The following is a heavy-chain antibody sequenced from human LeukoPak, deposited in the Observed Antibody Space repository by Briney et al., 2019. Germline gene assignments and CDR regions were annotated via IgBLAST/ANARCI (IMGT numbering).Heavy chain of an antibody. D-gene: IGHD2-15*01. Sequence: GGSLRLSCAASGFTFSSYWMSWVRQAPGKGLEWVANIKQDGSEKYYVDSVKGRFTISRDNAKNSLYLQMNSLRAEDTAVYYCARSPNCSGGSCYIFGYFDYWGQGALVTVSS. CDR2: IKQDGSEK. J-gene: IGHJ4*02. CDR1: GFTFSSYW. CDR3: ARSPNCSGGSCYIFGYFDY. V-gene: IGHV3-7*03.